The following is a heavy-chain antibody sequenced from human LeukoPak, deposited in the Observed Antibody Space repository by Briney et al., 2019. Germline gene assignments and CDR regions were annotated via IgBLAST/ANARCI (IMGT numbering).Heavy chain of an antibody. D-gene: IGHD7-27*01. Sequence: PSETLSLTCAVSGYSISSGYYWGWIRQPPGKGLEGIGNICHRGNTYYNPSLKSRVTISVDTSKNQFSLKLSSLTAADTAVHYCARQPYYLGRYFDYWGQGTLVTVSS. V-gene: IGHV4-38-2*01. CDR1: GYSISSGYY. CDR3: ARQPYYLGRYFDY. CDR2: ICHRGNT. J-gene: IGHJ4*02.